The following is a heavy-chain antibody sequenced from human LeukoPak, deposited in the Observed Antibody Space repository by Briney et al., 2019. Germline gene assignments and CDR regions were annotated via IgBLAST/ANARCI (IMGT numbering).Heavy chain of an antibody. CDR1: GGTFSSYA. V-gene: IGHV1-69*01. J-gene: IGHJ4*02. CDR3: ASSSSSHYYFDY. CDR2: IIPIFGTA. D-gene: IGHD6-6*01. Sequence: SVKVSCKASGGTFSSYAISWVRQAPGQGLEWMGGIIPIFGTANYAQKFQGRVTITADESTSTAYMELSSLRSEDTAVYYCASSSSSHYYFDYWGREPWSPSPQ.